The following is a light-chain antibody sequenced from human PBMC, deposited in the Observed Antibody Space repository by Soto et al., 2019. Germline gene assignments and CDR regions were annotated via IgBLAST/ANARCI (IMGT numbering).Light chain of an antibody. CDR2: ATD. V-gene: IGKV1-39*01. CDR1: QTITNY. Sequence: DIQMTQSPSSLSASVGARVTIPCRASQTITNYVDWYQKQSGKAPKLLIYATDTLQSGIPSRFSGSGSGTDYSLTISTLHTEDFATDYCPQSYNTPQTFGQGTKVYLK. J-gene: IGKJ1*01. CDR3: PQSYNTPQT.